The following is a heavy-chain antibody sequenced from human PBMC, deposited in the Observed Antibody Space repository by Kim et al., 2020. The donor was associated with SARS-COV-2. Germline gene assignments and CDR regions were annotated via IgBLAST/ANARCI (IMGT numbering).Heavy chain of an antibody. J-gene: IGHJ5*02. D-gene: IGHD3-10*01. Sequence: SETLSLTCTVSGGSISSGGYYWSWIRQHPAKGLEWIGYIYYSGSTYYNPSLKSRVTISVDTSRNQISLKLNSMTAADTAVYYCVRARYGAGSYGWFDPWG. CDR1: GGSISSGGYY. CDR2: IYYSGST. CDR3: VRARYGAGSYGWFDP. V-gene: IGHV4-31*03.